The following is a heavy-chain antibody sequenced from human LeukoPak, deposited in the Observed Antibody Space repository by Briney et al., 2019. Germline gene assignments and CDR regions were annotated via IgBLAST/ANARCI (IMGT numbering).Heavy chain of an antibody. CDR1: GFTFSSYA. D-gene: IGHD6-13*01. J-gene: IGHJ4*02. CDR3: ARLKRLAAGTREY. Sequence: GRSLRLSCAASGFTFSSYAMHWVRQAPGKGLEWVAVISYDGSNKYYADSVKGRFTISRDNSKNTLYLQMNSLRAEDTAVYYCARLKRLAAGTREYWGQGTLVTVSS. V-gene: IGHV3-30-3*01. CDR2: ISYDGSNK.